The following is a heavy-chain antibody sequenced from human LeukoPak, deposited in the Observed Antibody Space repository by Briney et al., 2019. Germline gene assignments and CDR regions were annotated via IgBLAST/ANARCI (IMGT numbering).Heavy chain of an antibody. Sequence: GGSLRLSCAASGFTFSSYWMSWVRQAPGKGLEWVANIKQDGSEKYYVDSVEGRFTISRDNAKNSLYLQMNSLRAEDTAVYYCAKTTRGQNNEDYWGQGTLVTVSS. V-gene: IGHV3-7*01. CDR3: AKTTRGQNNEDY. CDR1: GFTFSSYW. J-gene: IGHJ4*02. D-gene: IGHD3-10*01. CDR2: IKQDGSEK.